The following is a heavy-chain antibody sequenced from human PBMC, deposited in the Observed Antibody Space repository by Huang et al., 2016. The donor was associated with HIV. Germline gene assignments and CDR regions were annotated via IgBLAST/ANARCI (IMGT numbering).Heavy chain of an antibody. J-gene: IGHJ3*02. Sequence: QVQLQESGPGLVKPSQTLSLTCAVSGVSISSPGHYWSWIRQPPGKGLEWIGYIYYSGSTYFSPSLKRRVTISLDTSKNQFSLKLTSVTAADTAVYYCARAPYHYDSSGYPENAAFDIWGQGTVVTVSS. CDR1: GVSISSPGHY. CDR2: IYYSGST. CDR3: ARAPYHYDSSGYPENAAFDI. D-gene: IGHD3-22*01. V-gene: IGHV4-30-4*01.